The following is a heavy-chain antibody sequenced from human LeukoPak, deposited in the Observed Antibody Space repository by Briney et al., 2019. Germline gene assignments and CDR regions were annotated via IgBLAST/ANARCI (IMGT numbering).Heavy chain of an antibody. D-gene: IGHD6-19*01. Sequence: SVKVSCKASGGTFSSYAISWVRQAPGQGLEWMGRIIPTFGTANYAQKFQGRVTITTDESTSTAYMELSSLRSEDTAVYYCARNSGWYDFTVDYWGQGTLVTVSS. J-gene: IGHJ4*02. CDR3: ARNSGWYDFTVDY. CDR1: GGTFSSYA. V-gene: IGHV1-69*05. CDR2: IIPTFGTA.